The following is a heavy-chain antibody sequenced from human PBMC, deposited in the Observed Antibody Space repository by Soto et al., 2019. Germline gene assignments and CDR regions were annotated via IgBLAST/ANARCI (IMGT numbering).Heavy chain of an antibody. CDR2: ISSSGTFK. Sequence: VGSLRLSCEASGFIFTTNSMNWVRQVPGKGLQWLSSISSSGTFKSYGDSVKGRFTISRDNAKNSLFLQMNNLSGEDTGLYYCARDPPHGGTSSWDADSWGPGTLVTVSS. D-gene: IGHD2-15*01. CDR1: GFIFTTNS. J-gene: IGHJ4*02. CDR3: ARDPPHGGTSSWDADS. V-gene: IGHV3-21*01.